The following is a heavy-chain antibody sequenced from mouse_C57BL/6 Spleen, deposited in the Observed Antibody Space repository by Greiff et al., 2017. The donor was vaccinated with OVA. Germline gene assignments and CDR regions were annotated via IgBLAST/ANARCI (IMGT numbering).Heavy chain of an antibody. D-gene: IGHD3-2*02. CDR2: INPCNGGT. CDR3: ARWETDQAHFDY. Sequence: QVQLPQPGTELVKPGASVKLSCKASGYTFTSYWMHWVKQRPGQGLEWIGNINPCNGGTNYNEKFKSKATLTVDKSSSTAYMQLSSLTSEDSAVYYCARWETDQAHFDYWGQGTTLTVSS. V-gene: IGHV1-53*01. CDR1: GYTFTSYW. J-gene: IGHJ2*01.